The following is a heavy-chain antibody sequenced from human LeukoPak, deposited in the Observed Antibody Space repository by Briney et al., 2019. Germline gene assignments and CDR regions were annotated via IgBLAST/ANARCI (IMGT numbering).Heavy chain of an antibody. V-gene: IGHV3-7*01. J-gene: IGHJ4*02. CDR3: ARVDNPRNYKYYYDSSGYPDY. CDR1: GFTFSSYW. D-gene: IGHD3-22*01. CDR2: IKQDGSEK. Sequence: PGGSLRLSCAASGFTFSSYWMSWVRQAPGKGLEWVANIKQDGSEKYYVDSVKGRFTISRDNAKNSLYLQMNSLRAEDTAVYYCARVDNPRNYKYYYDSSGYPDYWGQGTLVTVSS.